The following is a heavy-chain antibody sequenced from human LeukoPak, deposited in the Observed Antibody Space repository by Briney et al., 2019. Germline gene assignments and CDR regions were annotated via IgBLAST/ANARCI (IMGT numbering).Heavy chain of an antibody. Sequence: ASVKVSCKAFGYTFTSNYMHWVRQPPGQGPEWMGVISPSGGSTTYAQKFQGRGTLTRDMSTSTDYLELSSLRSEDTAVYYCARGILASGLHYYYYYYMDVWGKGTTVTVSS. D-gene: IGHD5-12*01. J-gene: IGHJ6*03. CDR2: ISPSGGST. CDR3: ARGILASGLHYYYYYYMDV. CDR1: GYTFTSNY. V-gene: IGHV1-46*01.